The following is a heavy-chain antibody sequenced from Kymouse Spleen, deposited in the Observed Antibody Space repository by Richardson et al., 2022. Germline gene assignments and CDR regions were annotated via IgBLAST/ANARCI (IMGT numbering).Heavy chain of an antibody. D-gene: IGHD1-1*01. CDR2: IYYSGST. V-gene: IGHV4-39*01. Sequence: QLQLQESGPGLVKPSETLSLTCTVSGGSISSSSYYWGWIRQPPGKGLEWIGSIYYSGSTYYNPSLKSRVTISVDTSKNQFSLKLSSVTAADTAVYYCARPGTTGTTSDYYYGMDVWGQGTTVTVSS. CDR1: GGSISSSSYY. J-gene: IGHJ6*02. CDR3: ARPGTTGTTSDYYYGMDV.